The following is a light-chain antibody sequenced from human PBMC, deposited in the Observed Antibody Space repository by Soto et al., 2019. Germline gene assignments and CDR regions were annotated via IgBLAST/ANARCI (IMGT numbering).Light chain of an antibody. J-gene: IGKJ5*01. CDR2: DAS. V-gene: IGKV3-20*01. CDR1: RSVSSY. CDR3: QQYGSSPPFT. Sequence: EIVLTQSPSTLSLSPGERATLYCRASRSVSSYLAWYQQKPGQAPRLLIYDASNRATGIPARFSGSGSGTDFTLTITRLEPEDLAVYYCQQYGSSPPFTFGQGTRLEI.